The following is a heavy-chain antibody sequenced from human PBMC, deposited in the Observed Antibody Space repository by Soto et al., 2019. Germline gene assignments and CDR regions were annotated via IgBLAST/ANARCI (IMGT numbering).Heavy chain of an antibody. Sequence: GGSLRLSCAASGFTFSSYAMSWVRQAPGKGLEWVSAISGSGGSTYYADSVKGRFTISRDNSKNTLYLQMNSLRAEDTAVYYCAKDGGAYYDFWSGQDYWGQGTLVTVSS. D-gene: IGHD3-3*01. CDR3: AKDGGAYYDFWSGQDY. J-gene: IGHJ4*02. CDR2: ISGSGGST. V-gene: IGHV3-23*01. CDR1: GFTFSSYA.